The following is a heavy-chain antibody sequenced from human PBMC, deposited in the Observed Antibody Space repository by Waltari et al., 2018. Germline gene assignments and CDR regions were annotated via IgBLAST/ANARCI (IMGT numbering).Heavy chain of an antibody. CDR3: VRDSATDTSGYWGY. V-gene: IGHV1-18*01. CDR2: INAYIDNR. D-gene: IGHD3-22*01. J-gene: IGHJ4*02. Sequence: QVQLVQSGPEVKKPGASVKFSCKTSGYTFSNYGIPWVRQAPGQGLEWLGWINAYIDNRNYGQKFQGRVTMTTDTSTGTAYMELSRLRSDDTAVYYCVRDSATDTSGYWGYWGQGTLVSVSS. CDR1: GYTFSNYG.